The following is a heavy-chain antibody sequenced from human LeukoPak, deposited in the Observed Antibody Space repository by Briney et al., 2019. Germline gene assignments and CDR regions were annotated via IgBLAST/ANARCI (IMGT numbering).Heavy chain of an antibody. CDR2: INPNSGGT. CDR3: ASEVYDSSGYYYFDY. D-gene: IGHD3-22*01. J-gene: IGHJ4*02. CDR1: GYTFTGYY. Sequence: GASVKVSCKASGYTFTGYYMHWVRQAPGQGLEWMGWINPNSGGTNYAQKFQGRVTITADKSTSTAYMELSSLRSEDTAVYYCASEVYDSSGYYYFDYWGQGTLVTVSS. V-gene: IGHV1-2*02.